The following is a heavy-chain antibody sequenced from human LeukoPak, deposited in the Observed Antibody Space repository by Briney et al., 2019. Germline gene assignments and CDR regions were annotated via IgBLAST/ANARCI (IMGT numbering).Heavy chain of an antibody. V-gene: IGHV3-74*01. CDR1: GFTFRNYW. CDR2: INSDGSST. D-gene: IGHD2-21*01. CDR3: ARGGFGIVVVSATDY. J-gene: IGHJ4*02. Sequence: GGSLRLSCAASGFTFRNYWMHWVRQAPGKGLVWVSRINSDGSSTTYADSVKGRFTMSRDNAKNTLYLQMNSLRAEDTAVYYCARGGFGIVVVSATDYWGQGTLVTVSS.